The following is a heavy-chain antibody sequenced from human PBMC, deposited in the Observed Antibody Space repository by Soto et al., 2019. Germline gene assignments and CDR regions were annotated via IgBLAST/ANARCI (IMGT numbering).Heavy chain of an antibody. CDR1: GLTFSDHY. D-gene: IGHD1-20*01. CDR2: IRDRVHSYST. J-gene: IGHJ4*02. V-gene: IGHV3-72*01. Sequence: EVQLVESGGGLVQPGGSLRLSSAVSGLTFSDHYMGWVRQAPGKGLDWVGRIRDRVHSYSTEYAASVKGRFTISRDDSRNSLYLQMHSLKMEDTAVFYCVSLWSVTGSMDYWGRGTLVTVSS. CDR3: VSLWSVTGSMDY.